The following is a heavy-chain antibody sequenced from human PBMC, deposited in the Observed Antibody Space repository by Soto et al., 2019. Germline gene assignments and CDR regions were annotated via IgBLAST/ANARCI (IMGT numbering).Heavy chain of an antibody. CDR3: ARGGQLGSFDF. V-gene: IGHV3-74*01. J-gene: IGHJ4*02. Sequence: GSLRLSCAASGFNFSSYWMNWVRQAPGKGLVWVSLIKSDGSSTSYADSVKGRFTISRDTAKNTLYLQMNSLRVEDTAVYYCARGGQLGSFDFWGQGTLVTVSS. D-gene: IGHD6-6*01. CDR2: IKSDGSST. CDR1: GFNFSSYW.